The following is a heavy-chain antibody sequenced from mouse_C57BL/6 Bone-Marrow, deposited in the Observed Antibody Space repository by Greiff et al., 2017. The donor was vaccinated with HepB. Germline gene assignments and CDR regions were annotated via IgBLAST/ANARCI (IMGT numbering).Heavy chain of an antibody. CDR3: ARGLLRYQYYFDY. CDR2: ISYDGSN. J-gene: IGHJ2*01. CDR1: GYSITSGYY. D-gene: IGHD1-1*01. Sequence: EVKLQESGPGLVKPSQSLSLTCSVTGYSITSGYYWNWIRQFPGNKLEWMGYISYDGSNNYNPSLKNRISITLYTSKNQFFLKLNSVTTEDTATYYCARGLLRYQYYFDYWGQGTTLTVSS. V-gene: IGHV3-6*01.